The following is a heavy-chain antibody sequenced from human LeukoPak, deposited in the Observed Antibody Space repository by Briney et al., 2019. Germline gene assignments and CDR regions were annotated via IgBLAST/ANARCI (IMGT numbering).Heavy chain of an antibody. CDR3: ARAGKLIAVAALDY. V-gene: IGHV3-74*01. Sequence: GGSLRLSCVASGSTFTSYWMHWVRQAPGKGLVWVSRINSDGSSTNYADSVKGRFTISRDNAKNTLYLQMNSLRAEDTAVYYCARAGKLIAVAALDYWGQGTLVTVSS. CDR2: INSDGSST. CDR1: GSTFTSYW. J-gene: IGHJ4*02. D-gene: IGHD6-19*01.